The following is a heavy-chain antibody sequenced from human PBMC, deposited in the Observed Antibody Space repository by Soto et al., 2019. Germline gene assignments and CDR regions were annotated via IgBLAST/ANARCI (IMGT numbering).Heavy chain of an antibody. CDR1: GGSISSGGYS. D-gene: IGHD4-17*01. Sequence: QLQLQESGSGLVKPSQTLSLTCAVSGGSISSGGYSCNWIRQPPGKGLEWIGYIYHSGSTHYNPSLKSRVTRSVDRSKNQFSLKMSSVTAADTAVYYCARGVTTVTTFDYWGQGTLVTVSS. CDR2: IYHSGST. CDR3: ARGVTTVTTFDY. J-gene: IGHJ4*02. V-gene: IGHV4-30-2*01.